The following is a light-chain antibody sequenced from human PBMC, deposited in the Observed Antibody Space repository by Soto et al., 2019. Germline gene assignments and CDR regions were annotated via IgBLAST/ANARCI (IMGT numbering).Light chain of an antibody. V-gene: IGLV2-14*01. Sequence: QSVLTQPASVSGSAGQSITISCTGTSSDVGNYKYVSWYQQHPGKAPKLMIYEVSNRPSGASNRFSGSKSGNTASLTISGLQAEDETDYYCFSYTSSGTYVFGTGTKVTVL. CDR2: EVS. CDR3: FSYTSSGTYV. CDR1: SSDVGNYKY. J-gene: IGLJ1*01.